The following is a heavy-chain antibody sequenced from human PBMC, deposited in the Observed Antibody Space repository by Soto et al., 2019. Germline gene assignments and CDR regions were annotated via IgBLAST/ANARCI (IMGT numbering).Heavy chain of an antibody. CDR1: GLIVSSNY. J-gene: IGHJ6*02. Sequence: EVQLVETGGGLIQPGGSLRLSCEVSGLIVSSNYMSWVRQAPGKGLEWVSVIFSDGSTYYADSVKGRFTISRENSKNTRYLQMNGLRAEDTAVYYCARDRSGRDVYYGMDVWGQGTTVTVSS. CDR3: ARDRSGRDVYYGMDV. D-gene: IGHD1-26*01. V-gene: IGHV3-53*02. CDR2: IFSDGST.